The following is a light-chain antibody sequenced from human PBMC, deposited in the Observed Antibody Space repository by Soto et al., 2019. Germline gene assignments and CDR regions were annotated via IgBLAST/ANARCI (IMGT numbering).Light chain of an antibody. J-gene: IGKJ1*01. CDR3: HQTDSIPET. V-gene: IGKV1-39*01. Sequence: DIQMTQSPSSLSASVGDTVTITCRASQSISLLLNWSQQKPGTAPKLLIYAASSLQGGVTSRFTGNGSGTDFTLTSSSRQPEDFATYYCHQTDSIPETFGQGTNVEIK. CDR1: QSISLL. CDR2: AAS.